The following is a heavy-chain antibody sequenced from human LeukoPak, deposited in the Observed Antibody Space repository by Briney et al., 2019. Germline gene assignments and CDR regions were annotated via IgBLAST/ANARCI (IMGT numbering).Heavy chain of an antibody. CDR1: GFTFGSCA. CDR2: ISNNGYNT. J-gene: IGHJ4*02. D-gene: IGHD6-19*01. Sequence: GGSLRLSCSASGFTFGSCAMLWVRQAPGKGLEYVSAISNNGYNTYYADSVKGRFTISRDNSKNTLYLQMSSLRAEDTAVYYCVKEAGYTSGWYSDWGRGTLVTVSS. CDR3: VKEAGYTSGWYSD. V-gene: IGHV3-64D*06.